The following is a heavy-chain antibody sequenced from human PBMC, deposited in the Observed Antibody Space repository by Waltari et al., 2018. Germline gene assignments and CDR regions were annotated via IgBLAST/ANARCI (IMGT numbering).Heavy chain of an antibody. D-gene: IGHD3-22*01. CDR2: ISSSSSYI. J-gene: IGHJ4*02. CDR1: GFTFSSYS. Sequence: EVQLVASGGGLVKPGGSLRLSCAASGFTFSSYSMNWVRQAPGKRLEWVSSISSSSSYIYYADSVKGRFTISRDNAKNSLYLQMNSLRAEDTAVYYCARVAVNLKDYYDSSGYFDYWGQGTLVTVSS. CDR3: ARVAVNLKDYYDSSGYFDY. V-gene: IGHV3-21*01.